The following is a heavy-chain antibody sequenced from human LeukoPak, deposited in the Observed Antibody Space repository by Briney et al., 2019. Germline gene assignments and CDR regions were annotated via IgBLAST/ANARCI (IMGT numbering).Heavy chain of an antibody. D-gene: IGHD4-11*01. V-gene: IGHV4-59*01. CDR1: GGSISSFY. J-gene: IGHJ5*02. CDR3: ARRRNPGTTRGNWFDP. CDR2: IYYSGST. Sequence: SETLSLTCTLSGGSISSFYWSCIPHPPGKGLEWIGNIYYSGSTNYNPPLKSRVTISVDTSKNQFSLKLSSVTAADTAVYYCARRRNPGTTRGNWFDPWGQGTLVTVSS.